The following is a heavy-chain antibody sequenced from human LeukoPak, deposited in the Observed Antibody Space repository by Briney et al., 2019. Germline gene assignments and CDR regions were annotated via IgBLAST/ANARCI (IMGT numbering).Heavy chain of an antibody. V-gene: IGHV4-4*07. D-gene: IGHD3-16*02. J-gene: IGHJ5*02. CDR3: ARDSLSLPRGRFDP. Sequence: PSETLSLTCTVSGGSTNNYYWSWIRQPAGKGLEWIGRIYTSGSTNYNPSLKSRVTMSVDTSKNQFSLKLKSVTAADTAVYYCARDSLSLPRGRFDPWGQGTLVTVSS. CDR1: GGSTNNYY. CDR2: IYTSGST.